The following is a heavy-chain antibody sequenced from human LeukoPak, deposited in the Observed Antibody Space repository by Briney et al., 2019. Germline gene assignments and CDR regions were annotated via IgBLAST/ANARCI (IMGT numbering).Heavy chain of an antibody. CDR3: ARELGYGGNSFDY. Sequence: GASVKVSCKASGGTFSSYAISWVRQAPGQGLEWMGGIIPIFGTANHAQKFQGRVTITADESTSTAYMELSSLRSEDTAVYYCARELGYGGNSFDYWGQGTLVTVSS. D-gene: IGHD4-23*01. V-gene: IGHV1-69*13. CDR1: GGTFSSYA. J-gene: IGHJ4*02. CDR2: IIPIFGTA.